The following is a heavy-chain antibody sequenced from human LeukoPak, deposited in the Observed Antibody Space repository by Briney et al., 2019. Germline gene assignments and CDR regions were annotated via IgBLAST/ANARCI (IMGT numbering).Heavy chain of an antibody. CDR3: ARVSGYYDSNGYYLDTFDI. CDR2: IYTSGST. V-gene: IGHV4-4*07. J-gene: IGHJ3*02. Sequence: SETLSLTCTVSGGSISSYYWSWIRQPAGKGLEWIGRIYTSGSTNYNPSLKSRVTMSVDTSKNQFSLKLSSVTAADTAVYYCARVSGYYDSNGYYLDTFDIWGQGTMVTVSS. D-gene: IGHD3-22*01. CDR1: GGSISSYY.